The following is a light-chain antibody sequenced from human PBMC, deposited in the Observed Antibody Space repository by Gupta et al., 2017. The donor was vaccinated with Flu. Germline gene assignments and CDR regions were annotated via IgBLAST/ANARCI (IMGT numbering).Light chain of an antibody. CDR1: NSDVGGYNY. J-gene: IGLJ3*02. Sequence: QSALTQPAPVSGSPGQSITISCAGTNSDVGGYNYVSWYQQHPGKAPKLIIYEVTNRPSGISNRFSASKSGNTASLTISGLQAEDEADYYCSSYTRSSTQVFGGGTKLTVL. CDR3: SSYTRSSTQV. V-gene: IGLV2-14*01. CDR2: EVT.